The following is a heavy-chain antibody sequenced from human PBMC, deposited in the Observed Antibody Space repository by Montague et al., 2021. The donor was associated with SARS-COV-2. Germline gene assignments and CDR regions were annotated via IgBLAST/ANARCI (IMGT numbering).Heavy chain of an antibody. CDR2: IYKSGTT. CDR1: GGSISYDGYF. Sequence: TLSLTCTVSGGSISYDGYFWNWIRQHGGKGLEWIGYIYKSGTTXHXPSLKSRVSLSVDTSKNQFSLNLRSATAADTALYYWARDLGGIDVWGQGTTVIVSS. J-gene: IGHJ6*02. V-gene: IGHV4-31*03. CDR3: ARDLGGIDV. D-gene: IGHD3-10*01.